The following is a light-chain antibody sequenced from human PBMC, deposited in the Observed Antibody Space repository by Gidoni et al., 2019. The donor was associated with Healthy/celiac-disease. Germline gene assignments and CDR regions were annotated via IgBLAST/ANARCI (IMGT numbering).Light chain of an antibody. V-gene: IGKV4-1*01. Sequence: DIVMTQSPDSLAVSLGERATINCKSSQSVLYSSNNKHYLAWYQQKPGQPPKLLIYWASTRESGVPDRFSGSGSGTDSTPTISSLQAEDVVVYYCQQYYSTPRTFGQGTKLEIK. CDR3: QQYYSTPRT. CDR2: WAS. J-gene: IGKJ2*01. CDR1: QSVLYSSNNKHY.